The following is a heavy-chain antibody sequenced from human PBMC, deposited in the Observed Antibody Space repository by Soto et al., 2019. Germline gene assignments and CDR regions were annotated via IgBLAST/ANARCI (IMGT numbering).Heavy chain of an antibody. Sequence: EVQLLDSGGGLVQPGGSLRLSCAASGFTFSGYALTWVRQAPGKGLEWVSAISGGGDATFYAGSVRGRFTISRDNSKNTLYLKKNSLRAEDTAVYYCSRKVSGSTGRPDLWYFDLWGRGTLVTVSS. J-gene: IGHJ2*01. V-gene: IGHV3-23*01. CDR3: SRKVSGSTGRPDLWYFDL. CDR1: GFTFSGYA. D-gene: IGHD3-10*01. CDR2: ISGGGDAT.